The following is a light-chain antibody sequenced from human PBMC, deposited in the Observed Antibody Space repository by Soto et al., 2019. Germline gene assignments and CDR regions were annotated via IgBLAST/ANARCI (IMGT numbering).Light chain of an antibody. CDR1: SSDVGSYNL. Sequence: QSALTQPASVSGSPGQSITISCTGTSSDVGSYNLVSWYQQHPGKAPKLMIYEGSKRPSGVSNRFSGSKSGNTASLTISGPQAEDEAYYYCCSYAGSSTVFGGGTKLTVL. CDR2: EGS. CDR3: CSYAGSSTV. J-gene: IGLJ2*01. V-gene: IGLV2-23*01.